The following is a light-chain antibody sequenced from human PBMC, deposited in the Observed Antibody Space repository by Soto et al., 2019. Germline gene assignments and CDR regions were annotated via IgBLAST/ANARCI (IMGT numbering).Light chain of an antibody. CDR3: QQYSVWPLA. CDR2: GAS. J-gene: IGKJ4*01. V-gene: IGKV3D-15*01. Sequence: TLSVSPGERAALSCRASQSVSSNLAWYQQKPGQPPRLLIFGASTRATGIPARFSGSGSEAEFTLTISSLQSEDFAVYYCQQYSVWPLAFGGGTKVDIK. CDR1: QSVSSN.